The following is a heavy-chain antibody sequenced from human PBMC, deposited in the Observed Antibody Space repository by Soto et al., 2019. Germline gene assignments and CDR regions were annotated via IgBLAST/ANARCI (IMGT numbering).Heavy chain of an antibody. V-gene: IGHV4-59*01. Sequence: ASETLSLTCTVSGGSISSYYWSWIRQPPGKGLEWIGYIYYSGSTNYNPSLKSRVTISVDTSKNQFSLKLSSVTAADTAVYYCAGSYGDYYYMDVWGKGTTVTVSS. CDR3: AGSYGDYYYMDV. CDR1: GGSISSYY. CDR2: IYYSGST. J-gene: IGHJ6*03. D-gene: IGHD4-17*01.